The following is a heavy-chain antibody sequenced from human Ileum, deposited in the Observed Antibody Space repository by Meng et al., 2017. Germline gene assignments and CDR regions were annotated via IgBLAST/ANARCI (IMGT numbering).Heavy chain of an antibody. CDR1: GGSISSGEYC. CDR3: ARHGHFTPDKYYFDS. CDR2: VYFTGYT. J-gene: IGHJ4*03. D-gene: IGHD3-3*02. Sequence: QVQLQESGPGLLKLSETLSLSCTFSGGSISSGEYCWGWIRQPPGKGLEWIGSVYFTGYTYYSPSLMSRVTISVETSKNQFSLRLTSVTAADTGLYLCARHGHFTPDKYYFDSWGQGTLVTVSS. V-gene: IGHV4-39*01.